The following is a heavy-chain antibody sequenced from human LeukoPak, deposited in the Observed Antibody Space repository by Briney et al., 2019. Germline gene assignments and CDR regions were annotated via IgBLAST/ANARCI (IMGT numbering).Heavy chain of an antibody. CDR1: GVSITTHY. J-gene: IGHJ4*02. Sequence: SETLSLTCTVSGVSITTHYWSWLREPPGKELEWIAYMTDSETTKNNPSLKSRITLSADTSKNQFSLSLSSVAEADTAVYFCATIKSGYPFGYFDFWGQGILVTVSS. CDR2: MTDSETT. V-gene: IGHV4-59*11. D-gene: IGHD5-18*01. CDR3: ATIKSGYPFGYFDF.